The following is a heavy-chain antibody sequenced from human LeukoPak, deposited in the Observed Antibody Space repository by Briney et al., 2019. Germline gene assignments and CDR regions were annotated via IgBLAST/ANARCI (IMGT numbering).Heavy chain of an antibody. CDR3: ARGRRSSSWHSGNWFDP. V-gene: IGHV4-61*02. CDR1: GGSIGRGSYY. J-gene: IGHJ5*02. CDR2: IYTSGST. Sequence: SQTLSLTCSVSGGSIGRGSYYWSWIRQPAGKGLEWIGRIYTSGSTNYNPSLKSRVTISVDTSKNQFSLKLSSVTAADTAVYYCARGRRSSSWHSGNWFDPWGQGTLVTVSS. D-gene: IGHD6-13*01.